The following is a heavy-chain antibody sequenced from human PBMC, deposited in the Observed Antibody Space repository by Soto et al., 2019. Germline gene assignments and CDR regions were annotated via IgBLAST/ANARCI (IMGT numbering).Heavy chain of an antibody. CDR2: MSPYNGNT. CDR1: GYTFITYG. V-gene: IGHV1-18*04. CDR3: ARDADSGTYYNNWFDP. J-gene: IGHJ5*02. Sequence: GASVKVSCKASGYTFITYGINWVRQAPGQGLEWMGWMSPYNGNTKYLPKLQDRVTMTADTSMTTVYMKVKSLRSDDPAVYYCARDADSGTYYNNWFDPLGQGTMVTVSS. D-gene: IGHD1-26*01.